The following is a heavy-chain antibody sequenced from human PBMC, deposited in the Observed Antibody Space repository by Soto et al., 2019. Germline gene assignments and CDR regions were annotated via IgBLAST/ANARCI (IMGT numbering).Heavy chain of an antibody. CDR2: IYYSGST. J-gene: IGHJ2*01. D-gene: IGHD2-2*01. Sequence: QVQLQESGPGLVKPSETLSLTCTVSGGSISSYYWSWIRQPPGKGLEWIGYIYYSGSTNYNPSLKSRVTISVDTSKNQFSLKLSSVTAADTAVYYCAGRDIVVVPAAIEDWYFDLWGRGTLVTVSS. CDR3: AGRDIVVVPAAIEDWYFDL. V-gene: IGHV4-59*08. CDR1: GGSISSYY.